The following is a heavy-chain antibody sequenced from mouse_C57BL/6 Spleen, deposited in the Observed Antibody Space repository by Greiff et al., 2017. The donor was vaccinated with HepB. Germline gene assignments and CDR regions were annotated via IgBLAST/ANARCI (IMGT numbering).Heavy chain of an antibody. D-gene: IGHD2-4*01. CDR2: IHPNSGST. V-gene: IGHV1-64*01. Sequence: QVQLQQPGAELVKPGASVKLSCKASGYTFTSYWMHWVKQRPGQGLEWIGMIHPNSGSTNYNEKFKSKATLTVDKSSSTAYMQLSSLTSEDSAVYYCAGIYYDYDEAMDYWGQGTSVTVSS. CDR1: GYTFTSYW. CDR3: AGIYYDYDEAMDY. J-gene: IGHJ4*01.